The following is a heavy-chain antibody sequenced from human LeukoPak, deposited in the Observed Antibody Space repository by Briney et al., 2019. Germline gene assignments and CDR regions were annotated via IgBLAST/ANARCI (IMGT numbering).Heavy chain of an antibody. J-gene: IGHJ4*02. V-gene: IGHV1-2*02. D-gene: IGHD5-24*01. CDR2: INPNSGGT. CDR3: ARLPTLREPGDY. Sequence: ASVKVSCKASGYTFTGYYMHWVRQAPGQGLEWMGWINPNSGGTNYAQKFQGRVTMTRDTSISTAYMELSRLRSDDTAVYYCARLPTLREPGDYWGQGTLVTVSS. CDR1: GYTFTGYY.